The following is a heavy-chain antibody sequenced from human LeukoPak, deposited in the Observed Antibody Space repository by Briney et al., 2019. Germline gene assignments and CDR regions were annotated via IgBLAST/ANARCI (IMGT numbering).Heavy chain of an antibody. V-gene: IGHV3-73*01. CDR3: TRCEDGYNLDY. CDR2: IRSKANSYAT. J-gene: IGHJ4*02. Sequence: GGSLRLSCAASGFTFSGSAMRWVRQASGKGLEWVGRIRSKANSYATAYAASVKGRFTISRDDSKNTAYLQMNSLKTGDTAVYYCTRCEDGYNLDYWGQGTLVTVSS. D-gene: IGHD5-24*01. CDR1: GFTFSGSA.